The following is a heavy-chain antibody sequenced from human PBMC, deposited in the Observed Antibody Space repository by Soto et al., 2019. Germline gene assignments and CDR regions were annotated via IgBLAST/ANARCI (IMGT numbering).Heavy chain of an antibody. Sequence: SQTLSLTCAISGDSVSSNSAAWNWIRQSPSRGLEWLGRTYYRSKWYNDYAVSVKSRITINPDTSKNQFSLQLNSVTPEDTAMYYCASGLLAVAAPRGYYYYGMDVWGQGTTVTVSS. J-gene: IGHJ6*02. D-gene: IGHD6-19*01. CDR1: GDSVSSNSAA. CDR2: TYYRSKWYN. V-gene: IGHV6-1*01. CDR3: ASGLLAVAAPRGYYYYGMDV.